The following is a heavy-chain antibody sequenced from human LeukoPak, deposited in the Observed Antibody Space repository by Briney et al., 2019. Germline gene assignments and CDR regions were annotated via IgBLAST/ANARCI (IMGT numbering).Heavy chain of an antibody. Sequence: PGGSLRLSCAASGFTFSSYSMNWVRQAPGKGLEWVSSISSSSSYIYYADSVKGRFTISRDNAKNSLYLQMNSLRAEDTAVYYCASLYSSGWSDWFEPWGQGTLVTVSS. J-gene: IGHJ5*02. V-gene: IGHV3-21*01. CDR3: ASLYSSGWSDWFEP. D-gene: IGHD6-19*01. CDR1: GFTFSSYS. CDR2: ISSSSSYI.